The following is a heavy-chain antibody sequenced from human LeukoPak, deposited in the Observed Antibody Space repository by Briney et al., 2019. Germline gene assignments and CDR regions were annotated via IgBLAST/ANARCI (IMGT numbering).Heavy chain of an antibody. D-gene: IGHD6-19*01. CDR1: GFTFNSYA. V-gene: IGHV3-23*01. CDR2: IHGSGGGT. J-gene: IGHJ4*02. Sequence: GGSQRLSCAASGFTFNSYAMSWVRQAPGKGLEWVAAIHGSGGGTYYADSVKGRFTISRDNSKNTLYLQMNSLRDEDTALYYCVKAGIGVVGYFDYWGQGTLVTVSS. CDR3: VKAGIGVVGYFDY.